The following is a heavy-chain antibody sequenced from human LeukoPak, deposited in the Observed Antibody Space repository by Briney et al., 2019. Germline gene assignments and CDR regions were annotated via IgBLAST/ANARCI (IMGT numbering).Heavy chain of an antibody. D-gene: IGHD3-9*01. CDR1: GFTFSNYA. CDR2: ISYDDTNK. J-gene: IGHJ6*03. Sequence: GRSLRLSCAASGFTFSNYALHWVRQAPGKGLEWVAVISYDDTNKYYVDSVKGRFTISRDNSKNTLYLQMNSLRAEDTAVYYCAKDPANPLDGEYYYYYYMDVWGKGTTVTISS. CDR3: AKDPANPLDGEYYYYYYMDV. V-gene: IGHV3-30*04.